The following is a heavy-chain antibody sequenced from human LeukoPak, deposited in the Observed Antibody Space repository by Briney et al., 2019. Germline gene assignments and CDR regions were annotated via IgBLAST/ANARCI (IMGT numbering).Heavy chain of an antibody. D-gene: IGHD1-26*01. J-gene: IGHJ3*02. Sequence: SETLSLTCTVSGGSISSYHWSWIRQPAGKGLEWIGRIYTSGSTNYNPSPKSRVTMSVDTPKNQFSLKLSSVTAADTAVYCCARGSYSGSQGYAFDIWGQGTMVTVSS. CDR1: GGSISSYH. CDR2: IYTSGST. CDR3: ARGSYSGSQGYAFDI. V-gene: IGHV4-4*07.